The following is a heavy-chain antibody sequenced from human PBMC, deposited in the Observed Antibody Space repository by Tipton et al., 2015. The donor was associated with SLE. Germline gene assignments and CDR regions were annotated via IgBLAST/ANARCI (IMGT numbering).Heavy chain of an antibody. Sequence: SLRLSCAASGFGFSSYWMHWVRQAPGKGLVWVARINSDGGTTTYADSVKGRFTISRDNAKNTLYLQMNSLSAEDTAVYYCVSFQLEPPYWGQGALVTVSS. CDR3: VSFQLEPPY. V-gene: IGHV3-74*01. CDR1: GFGFSSYW. CDR2: INSDGGTT. D-gene: IGHD1-1*01. J-gene: IGHJ4*02.